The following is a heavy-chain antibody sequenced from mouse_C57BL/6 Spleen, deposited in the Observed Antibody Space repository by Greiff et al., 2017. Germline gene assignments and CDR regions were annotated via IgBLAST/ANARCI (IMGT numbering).Heavy chain of an antibody. Sequence: EVKLQESGAELVRPGASVKLSCTASGFNIKADYMHWVKQRPEQGLEWIGWIDPENGDTDYASKFQGKATLTADTSSNTAYLQLSSLTSEDTAVYYCTTYSRGAWFAYWGQGTRVTVSA. CDR1: GFNIKADY. V-gene: IGHV14-4*01. J-gene: IGHJ3*01. D-gene: IGHD2-5*01. CDR2: IDPENGDT. CDR3: TTYSRGAWFAY.